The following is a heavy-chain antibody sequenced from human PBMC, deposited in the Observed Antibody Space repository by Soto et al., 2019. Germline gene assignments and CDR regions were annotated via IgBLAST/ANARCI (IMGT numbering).Heavy chain of an antibody. V-gene: IGHV3-53*02. CDR1: GFTVSSNY. J-gene: IGHJ3*02. CDR3: ARKARGGGGVGAFDI. D-gene: IGHD3-10*01. Sequence: EVQLVETGGGLIQPGGSLRLSCAASGFTVSSNYMSWVRQAPGKGLEWVSVIYSGGSTYYADSVKGRFTISRDNSKNTVYLQMNSLRAEDTAVDYCARKARGGGGVGAFDIWGQGTMVTVSS. CDR2: IYSGGST.